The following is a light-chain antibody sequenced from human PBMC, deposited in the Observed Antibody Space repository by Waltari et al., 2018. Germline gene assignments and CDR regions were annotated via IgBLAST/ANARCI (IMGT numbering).Light chain of an antibody. CDR3: QSYDSSLTLYV. V-gene: IGLV1-40*01. J-gene: IGLJ1*01. CDR2: ANN. Sequence: QSVLTQPPSVSGAPGQTVTISCTGTSSNIGARHDVGQYQQLPGTAPKLRIYANNPRPSGVSDRLYGAESGNSASLASAGLQAEVGDECYCQSYDSSLTLYVLRTETKVTV. CDR1: SSNIGARHD.